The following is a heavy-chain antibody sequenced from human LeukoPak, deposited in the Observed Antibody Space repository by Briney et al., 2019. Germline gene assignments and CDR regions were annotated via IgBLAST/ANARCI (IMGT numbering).Heavy chain of an antibody. D-gene: IGHD2/OR15-2a*01. Sequence: SETLSLTCTVSGGSISSYYWSWIRQPPGKGLEWIGYIYYSGSTNYNPSLKRRVTISVDTSKSQFSLKLNSLTAADTAVYYCAREVKVGNTDTGYYFDYWGQGILVTVSS. CDR2: IYYSGST. V-gene: IGHV4-59*01. CDR1: GGSISSYY. CDR3: AREVKVGNTDTGYYFDY. J-gene: IGHJ4*02.